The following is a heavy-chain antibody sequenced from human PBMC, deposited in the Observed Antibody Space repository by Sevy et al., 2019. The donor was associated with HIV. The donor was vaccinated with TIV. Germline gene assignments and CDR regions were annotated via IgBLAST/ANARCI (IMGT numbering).Heavy chain of an antibody. CDR2: INESGIT. Sequence: SETLSLTCAVHDGSFSGYYWNWIRQLPGKGLEWIGEINESGITYYNPSLKSRVTISVDTSKKQFSLKLNSVTAVDSAVYFCARSPPVVVVPGAPRWFDPWGQGTLVTVS. CDR3: ARSPPVVVVPGAPRWFDP. D-gene: IGHD2-2*01. CDR1: DGSFSGYY. V-gene: IGHV4-34*01. J-gene: IGHJ5*02.